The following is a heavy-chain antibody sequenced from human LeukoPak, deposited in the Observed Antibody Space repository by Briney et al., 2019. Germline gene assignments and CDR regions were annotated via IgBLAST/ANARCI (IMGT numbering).Heavy chain of an antibody. CDR1: GFISDHA. D-gene: IGHD2-15*01. J-gene: IGHJ4*02. V-gene: IGHV3-9*01. CDR3: TKDVRAGGLDY. CDR2: IDWNSGRI. Sequence: RSLRLSCTASGFISDHAMHWVRQAPGKGLEWVSGIDWNSGRIGYGESVKGRFTVSRDNAKDSLYLQMNSLRVEDTAFYYCTKDVRAGGLDYWGPGTLVIVSS.